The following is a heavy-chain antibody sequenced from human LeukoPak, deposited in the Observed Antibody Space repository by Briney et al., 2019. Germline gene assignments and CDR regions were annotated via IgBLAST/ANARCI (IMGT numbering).Heavy chain of an antibody. J-gene: IGHJ6*03. CDR2: INHSGTT. V-gene: IGHV4-34*01. CDR1: GGSFSGYY. CDR3: ASIRGYSSSLWYYYMDV. Sequence: SETLSLTCAVYGGSFSGYYWSWIRQPPGKGLEWIGEINHSGTTNYNPSLKSRVTISVDTSKNQFSLNLSSVTAADTAVYCASIRGYSSSLWYYYMDVWGKGTTVTVSS. D-gene: IGHD6-13*01.